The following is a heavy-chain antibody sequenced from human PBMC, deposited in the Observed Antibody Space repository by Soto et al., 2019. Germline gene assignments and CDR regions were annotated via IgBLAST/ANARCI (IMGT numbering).Heavy chain of an antibody. V-gene: IGHV4-30-2*01. CDR2: IYHSGST. J-gene: IGHJ5*02. CDR3: ARGGHSSGYYYSNWFDP. D-gene: IGHD3-22*01. Sequence: PSETLSLTCAVSGGSISSGGYSWSWIRQRPGKGLEWIGYIYHSGSTYYNPSLKSRVTISVDRSKNQFSLKLSSVTAADTAVYYCARGGHSSGYYYSNWFDPWGQGTLVTVSS. CDR1: GGSISSGGYS.